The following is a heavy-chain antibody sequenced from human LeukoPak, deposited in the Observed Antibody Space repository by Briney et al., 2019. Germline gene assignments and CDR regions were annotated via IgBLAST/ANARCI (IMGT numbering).Heavy chain of an antibody. V-gene: IGHV1-18*01. J-gene: IGHJ6*02. D-gene: IGHD2-15*01. CDR1: GYTFTSYG. CDR3: ARGQGYCSGATCYHGMDV. CDR2: ISAYNGNT. Sequence: ASVKVSCKASGYTFTSYGISWVRQAPGQGLEWMGWISAYNGNTNNAQKLQGRVTMTTDTSTSTAYMELRSLRSDDTAVYYCARGQGYCSGATCYHGMDVWGQGTLVTVSS.